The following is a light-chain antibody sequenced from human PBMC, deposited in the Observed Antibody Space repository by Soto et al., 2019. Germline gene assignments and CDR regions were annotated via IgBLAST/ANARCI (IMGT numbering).Light chain of an antibody. Sequence: ETVLTQSPGTLSMSPGETATLSCRASQTLGRNYLAWYQQKPGQAPRLLIHRISIRAAGISDRFSGSASGTDFTLTIRRLELEDFAIYYCQQYDNFPQTFGQGTRVDIK. CDR1: QTLGRNY. J-gene: IGKJ1*01. CDR2: RIS. V-gene: IGKV3-20*01. CDR3: QQYDNFPQT.